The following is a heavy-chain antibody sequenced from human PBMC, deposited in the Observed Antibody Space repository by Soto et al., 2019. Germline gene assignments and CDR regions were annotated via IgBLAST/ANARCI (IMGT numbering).Heavy chain of an antibody. V-gene: IGHV1-3*01. Sequence: ASVKVSCKASGYTFTTNAIHWVRRAPGQRLEWMGWINAGNSNTKYSQKFQGRVTITRDTSASTAYMELSSLRSEDTAVYYCAREVSGQWLVPNPFDYWGQGTLVTVSS. CDR1: GYTFTTNA. D-gene: IGHD6-19*01. CDR3: AREVSGQWLVPNPFDY. J-gene: IGHJ4*02. CDR2: INAGNSNT.